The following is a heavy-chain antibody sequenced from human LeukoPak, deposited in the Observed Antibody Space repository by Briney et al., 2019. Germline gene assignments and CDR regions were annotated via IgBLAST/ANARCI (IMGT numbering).Heavy chain of an antibody. CDR3: AGRVSGYDFLTIYY. CDR1: GFTFSSYS. Sequence: PGGSLRLSCAASGFTFSSYSMNWVRRAPGKGLEWDSSISSSSSYIYYADSVKGRFAISRDNAKNSLYLQMNSLRAEDTAVYYCAGRVSGYDFLTIYYWGQGTLVTVSS. V-gene: IGHV3-21*01. J-gene: IGHJ4*02. CDR2: ISSSSSYI. D-gene: IGHD5-12*01.